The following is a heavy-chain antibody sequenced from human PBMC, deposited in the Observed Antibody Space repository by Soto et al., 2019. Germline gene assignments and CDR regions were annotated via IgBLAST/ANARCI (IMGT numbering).Heavy chain of an antibody. CDR1: GFTVSSNY. J-gene: IGHJ4*02. D-gene: IGHD6-6*01. CDR3: AREGGEYSSSSPGSFDY. V-gene: IGHV3-66*01. CDR2: IYSGGST. Sequence: GGSLRLSCAASGFTVSSNYMSWVRQAPGKGLEWVSVIYSGGSTYYADSVKGRFTISRDNSKNTLYLQMNSLRAEDTAVYYCAREGGEYSSSSPGSFDYWGQGTLVTVSS.